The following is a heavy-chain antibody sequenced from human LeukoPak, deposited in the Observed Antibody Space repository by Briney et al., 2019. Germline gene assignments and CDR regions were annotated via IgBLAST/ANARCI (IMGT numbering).Heavy chain of an antibody. Sequence: GGSLRLSCAASGFTFSSYAMHWVRQAPGKGLEWVAVISYDGSNKYYADSVKGRFTISRDNSKNTLYLQMNSLRAEDTAVYYCAKSGAPYYDPPPNWFDPWGQGTLVTVSS. J-gene: IGHJ5*02. CDR1: GFTFSSYA. V-gene: IGHV3-30-3*02. D-gene: IGHD3-22*01. CDR2: ISYDGSNK. CDR3: AKSGAPYYDPPPNWFDP.